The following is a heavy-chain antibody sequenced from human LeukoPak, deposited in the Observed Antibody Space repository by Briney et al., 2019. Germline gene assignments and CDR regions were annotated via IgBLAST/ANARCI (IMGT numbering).Heavy chain of an antibody. V-gene: IGHV1-18*04. CDR1: GYTFTGYY. CDR3: ARGAPVGIAAAGTNLFDP. Sequence: ASVKVSCKASGYTFTGYYMHWVRQAPGQGLEWMGWISAYNGNTNYAQKLQGRVTMTTDTSTSTAYMELRSLRSDDTAVYYCARGAPVGIAAAGTNLFDPWGQGTLVTVSS. J-gene: IGHJ5*02. CDR2: ISAYNGNT. D-gene: IGHD6-13*01.